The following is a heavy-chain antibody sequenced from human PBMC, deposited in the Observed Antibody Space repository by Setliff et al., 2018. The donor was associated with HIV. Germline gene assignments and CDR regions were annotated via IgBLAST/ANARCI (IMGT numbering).Heavy chain of an antibody. V-gene: IGHV4-61*01. Sequence: SETLSLTCTVSGGSVGSGSYYWSWVRQPPGKGLEWIGYIYYTGSTNYNPSLKSRLTISVDTSKNQFSLKLRSVAAADTAVYYCARDPPGYGDSKDYWGQGTLVTVSS. CDR3: ARDPPGYGDSKDY. J-gene: IGHJ4*02. CDR1: GGSVGSGSYY. CDR2: IYYTGST. D-gene: IGHD4-17*01.